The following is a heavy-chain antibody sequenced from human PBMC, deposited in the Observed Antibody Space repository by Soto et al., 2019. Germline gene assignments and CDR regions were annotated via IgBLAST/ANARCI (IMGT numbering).Heavy chain of an antibody. CDR3: ARDKIDDFRGIYYYYGMDV. Sequence: PGGSLRLSCAASGFTVSSNYMSWVRQAPGKGLEWVSVIYSGGSTYYADSVKGRFTISRDNSKNTLYLQMNSLRAEDTAVYYCARDKIDDFRGIYYYYGMDVWGQGTTVTVSS. V-gene: IGHV3-66*01. CDR1: GFTVSSNY. D-gene: IGHD3-3*01. J-gene: IGHJ6*02. CDR2: IYSGGST.